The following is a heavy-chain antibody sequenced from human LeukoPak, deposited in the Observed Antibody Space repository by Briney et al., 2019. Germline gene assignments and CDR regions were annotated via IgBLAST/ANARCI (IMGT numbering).Heavy chain of an antibody. V-gene: IGHV1-46*03. D-gene: IGHD6-13*01. CDR2: INPSGGST. CDR1: GYTFTSYY. Sequence: ASLKVSCKASGYTFTSYYMHWVRQTPGQGLEWMGIINPSGGSTSYAQKFQGRVTMTRDTSTSTVYMELSSLRSEDTAVYYCARDDIAAAGPVDYWGQGTLVTVSS. J-gene: IGHJ4*02. CDR3: ARDDIAAAGPVDY.